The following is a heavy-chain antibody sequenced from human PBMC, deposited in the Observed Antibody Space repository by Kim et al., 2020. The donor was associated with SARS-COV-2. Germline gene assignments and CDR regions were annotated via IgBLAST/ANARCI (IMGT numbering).Heavy chain of an antibody. J-gene: IGHJ6*02. Sequence: GGSLRLSCAASGFTFSNYSMNWVRQAPGKGLEWVSYINSSRRTIYYADSVKGRFTISRDNAKNSLYLQMNSLRDEDTAVYYCARDRGYFDWLFHTDYYSYGMDVWGQGTTVTVSS. D-gene: IGHD3-9*01. CDR2: INSSRRTI. V-gene: IGHV3-48*02. CDR1: GFTFSNYS. CDR3: ARDRGYFDWLFHTDYYSYGMDV.